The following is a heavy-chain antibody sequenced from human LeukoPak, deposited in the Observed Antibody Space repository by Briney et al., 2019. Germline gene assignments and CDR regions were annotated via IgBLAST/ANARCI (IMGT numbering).Heavy chain of an antibody. CDR2: IIGSGGST. J-gene: IGHJ4*02. CDR3: AKSAYYYDSSGYYYFDY. CDR1: GFTFSSYA. V-gene: IGHV3-23*01. Sequence: GSLMLSCSASGFTFSSYAMSWVRQAPGKGVEWVSAIIGSGGSTYYADSVKGRFTISRDNSKNTLYLQMNSLRAEDTAVYYCAKSAYYYDSSGYYYFDYWGQGTLVTVSS. D-gene: IGHD3-22*01.